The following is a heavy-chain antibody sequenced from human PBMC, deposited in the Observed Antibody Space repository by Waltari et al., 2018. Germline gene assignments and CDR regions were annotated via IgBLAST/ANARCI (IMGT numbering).Heavy chain of an antibody. J-gene: IGHJ4*02. CDR1: GVTFNNCV. V-gene: IGHV3-23*01. CDR3: ATNWNGVH. Sequence: EVQRLESGGGLVQPGWSLSISCAAPGVTFNNCVMYWTRQAPGKGLEWVSCTSGYGGDTYYADSVKGRFTISRDNSKNTLYLQLNSLRAEDTAVYYCATNWNGVHWGQGTLVTV. CDR2: TSGYGGDT. D-gene: IGHD1-1*01.